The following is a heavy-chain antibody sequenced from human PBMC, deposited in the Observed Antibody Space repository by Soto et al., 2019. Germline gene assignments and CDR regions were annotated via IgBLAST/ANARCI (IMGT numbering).Heavy chain of an antibody. V-gene: IGHV3-43D*03. CDR3: AKDMKAMGMATIDY. J-gene: IGHJ4*02. CDR1: GFTFDDYA. D-gene: IGHD5-12*01. CDR2: ISWDGGST. Sequence: GGSLRLSCAASGFTFDDYAMHWVRQAPGKGLEWVSLISWDGGSTYYADSVKGRFTISRDNSKNSLYLQMNSLRAEDTALYYCAKDMKAMGMATIDYWGQGTLVTVSS.